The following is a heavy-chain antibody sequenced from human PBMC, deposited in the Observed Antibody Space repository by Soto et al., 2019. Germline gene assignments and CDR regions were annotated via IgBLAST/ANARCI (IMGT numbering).Heavy chain of an antibody. CDR1: GFPISSSSHY. CDR3: SRHEDGDFGVGWFFDL. CDR2: IYYSGTT. Sequence: QMQLQESVPELVKTSETLSLTCTFSGFPISSSSHYWGWIRQPPGKGLEWIGSIYYSGTTYYNPSLKSRVTISVDTSKNNFSLQLNSVTAADTAVYYCSRHEDGDFGVGWFFDLWGRGTLVSVSS. V-gene: IGHV4-39*01. D-gene: IGHD4-17*01. J-gene: IGHJ2*01.